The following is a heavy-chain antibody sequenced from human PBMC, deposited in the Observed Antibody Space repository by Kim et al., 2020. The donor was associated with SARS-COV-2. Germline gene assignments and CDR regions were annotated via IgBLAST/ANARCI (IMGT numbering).Heavy chain of an antibody. Sequence: YAASGKGRFPISRDNSKNTVYLQMNSLRVEDTAVYFCARDRGGTGAVFDYWGQGTLVTVSS. V-gene: IGHV3-53*01. D-gene: IGHD3-16*01. CDR3: ARDRGGTGAVFDY. J-gene: IGHJ4*02.